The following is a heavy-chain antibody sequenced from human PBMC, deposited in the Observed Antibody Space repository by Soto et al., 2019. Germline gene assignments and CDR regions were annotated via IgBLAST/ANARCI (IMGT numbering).Heavy chain of an antibody. V-gene: IGHV3-74*01. CDR1: GFTFSSNW. Sequence: EVQLVESGGGLVQPGGSLRLSCAASGFTFSSNWMHWVRQAPGKGLVWVSRINSDGSNTNYADSVKGRFTISRDSAKNTLYLQMNSLRAEDTAVYYCARVQYSSSWFIDYWGQGTLVTVSS. CDR3: ARVQYSSSWFIDY. J-gene: IGHJ4*02. CDR2: INSDGSNT. D-gene: IGHD6-13*01.